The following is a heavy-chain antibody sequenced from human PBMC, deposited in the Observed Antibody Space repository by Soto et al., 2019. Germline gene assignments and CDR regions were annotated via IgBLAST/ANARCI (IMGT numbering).Heavy chain of an antibody. J-gene: IGHJ6*02. CDR2: INHSGRT. V-gene: IGHV4-34*01. CDR1: GGSFSGYY. D-gene: IGHD3-10*01. Sequence: QVQLQQWGAGLLKPSETLSLTCAVYGGSFSGYYWSWIRQPPGKGLEWIGEINHSGRTNYNPSLKSRVIMSVDTSKNQLSLKLSSVTAADTAVYYCARYIGSGTYDRNYFYYGMDVWGHGTTVTVSS. CDR3: ARYIGSGTYDRNYFYYGMDV.